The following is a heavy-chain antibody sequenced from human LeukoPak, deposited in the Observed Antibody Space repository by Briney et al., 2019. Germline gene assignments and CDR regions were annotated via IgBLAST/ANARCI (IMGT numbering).Heavy chain of an antibody. V-gene: IGHV3-7*01. D-gene: IGHD4/OR15-4a*01. CDR2: IKEDGSEK. J-gene: IGHJ4*02. Sequence: GGSLRLSCVASRFTFSSYWMSWVRQAPGKGLEWVATIKEDGSEKYYVDSVKGRFTISRDNAKNTLCLQMNSLRAEDTAVHYCARDRSRCFYWGQGTLVTVSS. CDR1: RFTFSSYW. CDR3: ARDRSRCFY.